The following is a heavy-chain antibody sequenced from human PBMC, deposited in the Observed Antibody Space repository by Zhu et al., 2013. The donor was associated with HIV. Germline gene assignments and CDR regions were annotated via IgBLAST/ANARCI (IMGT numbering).Heavy chain of an antibody. CDR2: ISHAGRT. J-gene: IGHJ5*02. D-gene: IGHD6-13*01. CDR1: NGSFSPYH. Sequence: QVQLQQWGAGLLKPSETLSLTCAVYNGSFSPYHWSWIRQSPGKGLEWIGEISHAGRTTYNPSLKSRAAIALDTSKTQFSLIFSAVTAADTAVYYCARGNRERPLAKIATVGLSPIWFDPWGQGTLVTVSS. V-gene: IGHV4-34*01. CDR3: ARGNRERPLAKIATVGLSPIWFDP.